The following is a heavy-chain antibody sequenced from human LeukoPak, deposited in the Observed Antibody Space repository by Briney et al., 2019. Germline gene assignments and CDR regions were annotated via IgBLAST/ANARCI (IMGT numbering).Heavy chain of an antibody. CDR2: ISSSGSTI. D-gene: IGHD1-26*01. CDR3: ARDRGGGTYYIT. Sequence: PGGSLRLSCAASGFTFSDYYMSWIGQAPGKGLEGVSYISSSGSTIYYAASLKGRFTISRDNAKNPLSLQMNSLSAEDTAVYYCARDRGGGTYYITWGQGTLVTVSS. CDR1: GFTFSDYY. V-gene: IGHV3-11*01. J-gene: IGHJ4*02.